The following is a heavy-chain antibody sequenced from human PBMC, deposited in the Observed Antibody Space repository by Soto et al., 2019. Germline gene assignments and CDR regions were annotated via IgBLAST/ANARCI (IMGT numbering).Heavy chain of an antibody. D-gene: IGHD5-18*01. Sequence: SETLSLTCTVSGGSISSYYWSWIRQPPGKGLEWIGYIYYSGSTNYNPSLKSRVTISVDTSKNQFSLKLSSVTAADTAVYYCARGSGYSYGLLDYWGQGTLVTVSS. CDR1: GGSISSYY. CDR2: IYYSGST. V-gene: IGHV4-59*01. J-gene: IGHJ4*02. CDR3: ARGSGYSYGLLDY.